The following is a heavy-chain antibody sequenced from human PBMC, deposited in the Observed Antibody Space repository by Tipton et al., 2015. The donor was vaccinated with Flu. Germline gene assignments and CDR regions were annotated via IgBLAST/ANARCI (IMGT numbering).Heavy chain of an antibody. CDR3: ARQDFYDVDLVDWYFDL. V-gene: IGHV4-59*08. Sequence: TLSLTCTVSGGSISGFSWSWIRQPPGKGLEWIGDVYHSGTTNYNSSLKSRVTISLDTSKNQFSLNLRSMTAADTAVYYYARQDFYDVDLVDWYFDLWGRGTLVTVSS. D-gene: IGHD3-16*01. CDR1: GGSISGFS. J-gene: IGHJ2*01. CDR2: VYHSGTT.